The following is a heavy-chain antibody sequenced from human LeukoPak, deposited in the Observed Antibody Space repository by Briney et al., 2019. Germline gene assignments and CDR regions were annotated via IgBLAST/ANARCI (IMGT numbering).Heavy chain of an antibody. D-gene: IGHD3-22*01. V-gene: IGHV1-8*01. CDR1: GYTFTSYD. CDR3: ARGKDSSGYYDPFDY. J-gene: IGHJ4*02. Sequence: ASVKVSCKASGYTFTSYDINWVRQATGQGLEWMGWMNPNSGNTGYAQKFQGRVTRTRNTSISTAYMELSSLRSEDTAVYYCARGKDSSGYYDPFDYWGQGTLVTVSS. CDR2: MNPNSGNT.